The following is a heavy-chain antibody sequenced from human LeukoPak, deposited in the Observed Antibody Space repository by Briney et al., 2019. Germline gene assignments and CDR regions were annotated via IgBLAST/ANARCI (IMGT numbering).Heavy chain of an antibody. CDR1: GGSISSYY. D-gene: IGHD3-22*01. V-gene: IGHV4-59*01. Sequence: PSETLSLTCTVSGGSISSYYWSWIRQPPGKGLEWIGYIYYSGSTDYNPSLKSRVTISVDTSKNQFSLKLSSVTAADTAVYYCARVGNYYDSSGFPDYWGQGTLVTVSS. CDR3: ARVGNYYDSSGFPDY. J-gene: IGHJ4*02. CDR2: IYYSGST.